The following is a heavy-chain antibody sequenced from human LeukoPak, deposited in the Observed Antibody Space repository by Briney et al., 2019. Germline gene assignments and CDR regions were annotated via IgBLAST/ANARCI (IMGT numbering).Heavy chain of an antibody. CDR1: GLTFSDYY. CDR3: ARDGAVAGFTSDY. D-gene: IGHD6-19*01. J-gene: IGHJ4*02. Sequence: GGSLRPSCAASGLTFSDYYMSWIRQAPGKGLEWVSYISSSGSTIYYADSVKGRFTISRDNAKNSLYLQMNSLRAEDTAVYYCARDGAVAGFTSDYWGQGTLVTVSS. CDR2: ISSSGSTI. V-gene: IGHV3-11*01.